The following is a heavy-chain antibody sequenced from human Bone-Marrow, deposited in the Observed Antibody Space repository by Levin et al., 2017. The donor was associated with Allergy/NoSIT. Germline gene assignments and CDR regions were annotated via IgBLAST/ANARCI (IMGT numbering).Heavy chain of an antibody. CDR3: AKEYAYCSGGCPAWEAFFDS. D-gene: IGHD2-15*01. V-gene: IGHV3-30*18. J-gene: IGHJ4*02. CDR2: ISYEGSTK. CDR1: GFTFNNYG. Sequence: PGGSLRLSCAASGFTFNNYGMHWVRQAPGKGLEWVAVISYEGSTKYYGDSVKGRFTISRDNSKNTLYLQMISLRAEDTAVYYCAKEYAYCSGGCPAWEAFFDSWGQGTLVTVSS.